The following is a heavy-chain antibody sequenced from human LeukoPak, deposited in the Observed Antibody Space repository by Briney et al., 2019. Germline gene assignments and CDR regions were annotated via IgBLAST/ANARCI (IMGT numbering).Heavy chain of an antibody. CDR3: AKAGDAWGYNSPLGGRFDY. V-gene: IGHV3-23*01. Sequence: GGSLRLSCAASGFTSSSYAMSWVRRAPGRGLEWVSAISGSGVSTYYADSVKGRFTISRDNSKNTLYLQMNSLRAEDTAVYYCAKAGDAWGYNSPLGGRFDYWGQGTLVTVSS. CDR2: ISGSGVST. J-gene: IGHJ4*02. CDR1: GFTSSSYA. D-gene: IGHD5-24*01.